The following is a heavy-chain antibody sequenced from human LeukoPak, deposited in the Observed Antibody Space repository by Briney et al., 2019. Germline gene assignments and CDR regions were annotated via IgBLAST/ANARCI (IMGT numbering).Heavy chain of an antibody. J-gene: IGHJ4*02. V-gene: IGHV1-3*01. D-gene: IGHD2-2*01. CDR2: INAGNGNT. CDR3: ASTPFSWEYRSSTSCLGY. Sequence: ASVKVSCKASGYTFTSYAMHWVRQAPGQRLEWMGWINAGNGNTKYSQKFQGRVTITRDTSASTAYMELSSLRSEDTAVYYCASTPFSWEYRSSTSCLGYWGQGTLVTVSS. CDR1: GYTFTSYA.